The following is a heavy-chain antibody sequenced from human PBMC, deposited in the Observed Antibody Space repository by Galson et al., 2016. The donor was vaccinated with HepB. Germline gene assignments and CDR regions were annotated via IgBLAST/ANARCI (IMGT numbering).Heavy chain of an antibody. J-gene: IGHJ3*02. CDR3: ARDGSSRSSPNGFDI. V-gene: IGHV3-21*04. D-gene: IGHD6-13*01. CDR1: GFTFSTYA. Sequence: SLRLSCAASGFTFSTYAMGWVRQAPGKGLEWVSAISNSGGITYYADSVKGRFTISRDNAKNSLYPQMNSLRAEDTAVYYCARDGSSRSSPNGFDIWGQGTMVTVSS. CDR2: ISNSGGIT.